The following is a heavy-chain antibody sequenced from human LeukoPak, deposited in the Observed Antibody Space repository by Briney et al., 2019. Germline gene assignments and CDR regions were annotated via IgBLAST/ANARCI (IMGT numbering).Heavy chain of an antibody. CDR2: VYHSGST. J-gene: IGHJ3*02. CDR3: AGAYCGGDCYSGRAFDI. Sequence: PSRTLSLTCAVSGGSISSSYWWSWVRPPPGKGLEWIGEVYHSGSTNYYPSLKSRVTISIEKSKNQFSLKLSSVTAADTAVYYCAGAYCGGDCYSGRAFDIWGQGTMVTVSS. V-gene: IGHV4-4*02. D-gene: IGHD2-21*02. CDR1: GGSISSSYW.